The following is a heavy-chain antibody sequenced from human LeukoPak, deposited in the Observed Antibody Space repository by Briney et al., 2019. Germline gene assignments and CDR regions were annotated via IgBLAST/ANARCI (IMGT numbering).Heavy chain of an antibody. Sequence: SETLSLTCAVSGGSISSSNWWSWVRQPPGKGLEWIGSIYHSGSTYYNPSLKSRVTISVDTSKNQFSLKLSSVTAADTAVYYCARVSGYDAFDIWGQGTMVTVSS. V-gene: IGHV4-4*02. D-gene: IGHD2-15*01. CDR2: IYHSGST. CDR1: GGSISSSNW. J-gene: IGHJ3*02. CDR3: ARVSGYDAFDI.